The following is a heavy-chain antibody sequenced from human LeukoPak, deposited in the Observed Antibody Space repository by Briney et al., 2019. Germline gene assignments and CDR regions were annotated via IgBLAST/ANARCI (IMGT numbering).Heavy chain of an antibody. J-gene: IGHJ6*04. CDR1: GNTFTSYG. V-gene: IGHV1-18*04. Sequence: GASVKVSCKASGNTFTSYGISWVRQAPGRGLEWMGWISAYNGNTNYAQKLQGRVTMTTDASTSTAYMELRSLRSDDTAVYYCARDKSYYDILTGYYYYYGMDVWGKGTTVTVSS. CDR3: ARDKSYYDILTGYYYYYGMDV. D-gene: IGHD3-9*01. CDR2: ISAYNGNT.